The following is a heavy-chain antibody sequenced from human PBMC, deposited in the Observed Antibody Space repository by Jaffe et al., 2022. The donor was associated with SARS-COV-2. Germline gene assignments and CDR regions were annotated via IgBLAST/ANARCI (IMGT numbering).Heavy chain of an antibody. CDR3: AKSTEYYYDSSGYYLDY. D-gene: IGHD3-22*01. CDR2: ISGSGGST. CDR1: GFTFSSYA. J-gene: IGHJ4*02. Sequence: EVQLLESGGGLVQPGGSLRLSCAASGFTFSSYAMSWVRQAPGKGLEWVSAISGSGGSTYYADSVKGRFTISRDNSKNTLYLQMNSLRAEDTAVYYCAKSTEYYYDSSGYYLDYWGQGTLVTVSS. V-gene: IGHV3-23*01.